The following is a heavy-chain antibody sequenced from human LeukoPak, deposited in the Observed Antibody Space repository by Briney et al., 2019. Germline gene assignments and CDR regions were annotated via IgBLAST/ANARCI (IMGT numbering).Heavy chain of an antibody. J-gene: IGHJ5*02. D-gene: IGHD3-22*01. CDR2: IYYSGST. V-gene: IGHV4-39*07. CDR3: AREPPMIVASDP. CDR1: GGSISSSSYY. Sequence: SETLSLTCTVSGGSISSSSYYWGWIRQPPGKGLEWIGSIYYSGSTYYNPSLKSRVTISVDTSKNQFSLKLSSVTAADTAVYYCAREPPMIVASDPWGQGTLVTVSS.